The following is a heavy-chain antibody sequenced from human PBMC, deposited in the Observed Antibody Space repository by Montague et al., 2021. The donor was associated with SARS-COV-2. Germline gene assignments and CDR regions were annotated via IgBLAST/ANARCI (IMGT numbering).Heavy chain of an antibody. CDR3: ARALTAYGDFWSGYYKGYYYYYMDV. J-gene: IGHJ6*03. CDR1: GFTFSSYD. V-gene: IGHV3-13*04. Sequence: SLRLSCAASGFTFSSYDMHWVRQATGNGLEWVSAIGTAGDTYYPGSVKGRFTISRENAKNSLYLQMNSLRAGDTAVYYCARALTAYGDFWSGYYKGYYYYYMDVWGKGTTVTVSS. CDR2: IGTAGDT. D-gene: IGHD3-3*01.